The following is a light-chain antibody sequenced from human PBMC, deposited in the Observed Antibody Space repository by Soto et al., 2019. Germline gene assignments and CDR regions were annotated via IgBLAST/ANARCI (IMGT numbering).Light chain of an antibody. CDR3: QQYGSSPFT. J-gene: IGKJ3*01. CDR1: QSVSSSY. Sequence: EIVSTQSPCTLSLSPGERDTLSCRASQSVSSSYLAWYQQKPGQAPRLLIYGASSRATGIPDRFSGSGSGTDFTLTISRLEPEDFAVYYCQQYGSSPFTFGPGTKVDIK. CDR2: GAS. V-gene: IGKV3-20*01.